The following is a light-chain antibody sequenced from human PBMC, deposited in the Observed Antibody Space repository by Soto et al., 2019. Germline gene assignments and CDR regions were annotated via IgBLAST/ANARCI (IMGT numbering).Light chain of an antibody. CDR3: HQYNTWLT. J-gene: IGKJ4*01. Sequence: EIVMTQSPATLSVSPGERATLSCRASQSVSNNLAWYQQKPGQAPRLLIYGASTRATGIPARFSGSGSGTEFTLTISSLQSEDFSVYYCHQYNTWLTFGGGTKVEIK. V-gene: IGKV3-15*01. CDR1: QSVSNN. CDR2: GAS.